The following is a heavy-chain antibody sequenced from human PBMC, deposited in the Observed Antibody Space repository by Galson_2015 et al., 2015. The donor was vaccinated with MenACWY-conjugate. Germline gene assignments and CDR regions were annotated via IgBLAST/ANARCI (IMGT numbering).Heavy chain of an antibody. CDR3: AKDARSRSSFYYCGMDV. Sequence: SLRLSCAASGFSFDDYGMNWVRHVPGKGLEWVSGISWNGGSTGYAVSVKGRFTISRDNAKNCLYLQMNSLRAEDTAFYYCAKDARSRSSFYYCGMDVWGQGTTVTVSS. CDR1: GFSFDDYG. D-gene: IGHD3-3*02. V-gene: IGHV3-20*04. CDR2: ISWNGGST. J-gene: IGHJ6*02.